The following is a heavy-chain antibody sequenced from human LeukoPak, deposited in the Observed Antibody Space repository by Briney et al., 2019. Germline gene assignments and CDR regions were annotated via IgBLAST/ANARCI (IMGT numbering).Heavy chain of an antibody. CDR1: GFTFSSYS. J-gene: IGHJ6*02. CDR2: ISGTSSTI. D-gene: IGHD2-2*01. V-gene: IGHV3-48*01. Sequence: GSLRLSCAASGFTFSSYSMNWVRQAPGKGLEWVSYISGTSSTIYYVDSVKGRFTISRDNAKNSLYLQMNSLRAEDTAVYYCARDRMPPYSYGMDVWGQGTTVTVSS. CDR3: ARDRMPPYSYGMDV.